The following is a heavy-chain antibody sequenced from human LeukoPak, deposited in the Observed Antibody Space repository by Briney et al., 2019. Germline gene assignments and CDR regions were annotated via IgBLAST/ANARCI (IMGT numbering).Heavy chain of an antibody. CDR2: ISGSGGSA. CDR1: GFTFSSYA. Sequence: GGSLRLSCAASGFTFSSYAMSWVRQAPGKGLEWVSAISGSGGSAYYADSVKGRFTISRDNSKNTLYLQMNSLRAEDTAVYYCAKDPYYYDSSGPIWGQGTLVTVSS. J-gene: IGHJ4*02. CDR3: AKDPYYYDSSGPI. V-gene: IGHV3-23*01. D-gene: IGHD3-22*01.